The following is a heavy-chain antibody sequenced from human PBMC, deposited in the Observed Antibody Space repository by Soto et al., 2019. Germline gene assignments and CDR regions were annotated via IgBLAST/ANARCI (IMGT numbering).Heavy chain of an antibody. Sequence: SETLSLTCTVSGGSISSGGYYWSWIRQHPGKGLEWIGYIYYSGSSYYNPSLKSRVTISVDTSKNQFSLNLSSVTAADTAVYYCARSFDDYYDSSGYIRLFAFDIWGQGTMVTVSS. D-gene: IGHD3-22*01. V-gene: IGHV4-31*03. CDR1: GGSISSGGYY. CDR3: ARSFDDYYDSSGYIRLFAFDI. J-gene: IGHJ3*02. CDR2: IYYSGSS.